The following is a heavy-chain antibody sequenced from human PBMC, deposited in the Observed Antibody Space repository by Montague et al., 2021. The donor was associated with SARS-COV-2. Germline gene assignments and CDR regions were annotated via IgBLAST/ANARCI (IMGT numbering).Heavy chain of an antibody. Sequence: SETLSLTCTVSGGSITVSRYDWGWIRQPPGKGLEWIGSVHYTGTTSYNASLKSRLTLSVDTSENQFSLKMTSVTASDTAVYYCARHRANAGSFDIRGQGTMVTVSS. V-gene: IGHV4-39*01. CDR3: ARHRANAGSFDI. CDR2: VHYTGTT. J-gene: IGHJ3*02. D-gene: IGHD1-1*01. CDR1: GGSITVSRYD.